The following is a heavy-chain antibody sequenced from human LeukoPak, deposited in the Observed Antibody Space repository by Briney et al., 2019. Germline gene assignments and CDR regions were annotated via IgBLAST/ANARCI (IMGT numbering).Heavy chain of an antibody. J-gene: IGHJ4*02. CDR2: IKQDGSGK. CDR3: ARIGSRDGYTVDY. Sequence: GGSLRLSCAASGFTFSNYWMSWVRQAPGKGLEWVANIKQDGSGKYYMDSVKGRFTISRDSAKNSLYLQMNSLRVEDMAVYYCARIGSRDGYTVDYWGQGTLVTVSS. D-gene: IGHD5-24*01. V-gene: IGHV3-7*01. CDR1: GFTFSNYW.